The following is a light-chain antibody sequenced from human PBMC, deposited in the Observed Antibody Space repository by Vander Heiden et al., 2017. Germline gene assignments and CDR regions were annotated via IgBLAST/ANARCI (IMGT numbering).Light chain of an antibody. CDR3: CSYAGSSTFV. Sequence: QSALTQPASVSGSPGPSIPLSCPGTSSDVGSYNLVSWYPQHPGTAPKLMIYEVSKRPSGVSNRFSGSKSGNTASLTISGLQAEDEADYYCCSYAGSSTFVFGGGTKLTVL. CDR2: EVS. J-gene: IGLJ3*02. CDR1: SSDVGSYNL. V-gene: IGLV2-23*02.